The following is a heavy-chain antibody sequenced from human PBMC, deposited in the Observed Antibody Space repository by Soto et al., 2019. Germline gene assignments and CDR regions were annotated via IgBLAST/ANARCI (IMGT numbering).Heavy chain of an antibody. J-gene: IGHJ3*02. CDR3: ARHADIVVVPAAMGGGYSSPQGWYDAFDI. CDR2: IYYSGST. Sequence: SETLSLTCTVSGGSISSYYWSWIRQPPGKGLEWIGYIYYSGSTNYNPSLKSRVTISVDTSKNQFSLKLSSVTAADTAVYYCARHADIVVVPAAMGGGYSSPQGWYDAFDIWGQGTMVTVSS. D-gene: IGHD2-2*01. V-gene: IGHV4-59*08. CDR1: GGSISSYY.